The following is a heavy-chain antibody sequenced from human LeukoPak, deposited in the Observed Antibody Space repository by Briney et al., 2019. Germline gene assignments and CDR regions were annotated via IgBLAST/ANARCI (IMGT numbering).Heavy chain of an antibody. CDR3: ARLRLHAFDI. CDR2: IYTSGST. J-gene: IGHJ3*02. CDR1: GYSISSGYY. V-gene: IGHV4-61*02. Sequence: PSETLSLTCAVSGYSISSGYYWSWIRQPAGKGLEWIGRIYTSGSTNYNPSLKSRVTISVDTSKNQFSLKLSSVTAADTAVYYCARLRLHAFDIWGQGTMVTVSS.